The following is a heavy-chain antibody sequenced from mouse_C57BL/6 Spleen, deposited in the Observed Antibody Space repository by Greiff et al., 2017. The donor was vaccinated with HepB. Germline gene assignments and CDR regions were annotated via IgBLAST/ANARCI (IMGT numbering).Heavy chain of an antibody. V-gene: IGHV1-52*01. D-gene: IGHD1-1*01. CDR2: IDPSDSET. J-gene: IGHJ1*03. Sequence: QVQLQQPGAELVRPGSSVKLSCKASGYTFTSYWMHWVKQRPIQVLEWIGNIDPSDSETHYNQKFKDKATLTVDKSSSTAYMQLSSLTSEDSAVYYCARSLNYGSSYFDVWGTGTTVTVSS. CDR3: ARSLNYGSSYFDV. CDR1: GYTFTSYW.